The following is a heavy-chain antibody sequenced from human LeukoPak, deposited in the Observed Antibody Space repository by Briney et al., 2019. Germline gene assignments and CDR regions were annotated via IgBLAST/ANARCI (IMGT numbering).Heavy chain of an antibody. Sequence: PGRSLRLSCAASGFTFSSYGMHWVRQAPGKGLEWVAVISYDGSSKYYADSVKGRFTISRDNSKNTLYLQMNSLRAEDTAVYYCAKDRYSSGWYYFDYWGQGTLVTVSS. J-gene: IGHJ4*02. CDR3: AKDRYSSGWYYFDY. CDR2: ISYDGSSK. V-gene: IGHV3-30*18. D-gene: IGHD6-19*01. CDR1: GFTFSSYG.